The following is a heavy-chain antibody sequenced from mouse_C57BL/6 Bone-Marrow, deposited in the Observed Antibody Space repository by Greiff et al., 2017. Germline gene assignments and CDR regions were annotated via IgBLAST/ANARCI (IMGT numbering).Heavy chain of an antibody. Sequence: VQLQQSGPGLVKPSQSLSLTCSVTGYSITSGYYWNWIRQFPGNKLEWMGYISYDGSNNYNPSLKNRISITRDTSKNQFFLKLNSVTTEDTATYYCAREGTWGQGTTLTVSS. V-gene: IGHV3-6*01. CDR2: ISYDGSN. CDR1: GYSITSGYY. J-gene: IGHJ2*01. CDR3: AREGT. D-gene: IGHD3-3*01.